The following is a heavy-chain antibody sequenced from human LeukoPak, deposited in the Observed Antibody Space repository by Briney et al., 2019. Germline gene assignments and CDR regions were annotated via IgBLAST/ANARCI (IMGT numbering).Heavy chain of an antibody. D-gene: IGHD6-6*01. CDR2: IYHSGST. Sequence: SETLSLTCTASGGSISTYYWNWIRQPPGKGLEWIGYIYHSGSTNYNPSLQSRVTISVDTSKNQFSLNLNSVTAADTAVYYCARGGAARLHFQNWGQGTLVTVSS. CDR3: ARGGAARLHFQN. J-gene: IGHJ1*01. V-gene: IGHV4-59*01. CDR1: GGSISTYY.